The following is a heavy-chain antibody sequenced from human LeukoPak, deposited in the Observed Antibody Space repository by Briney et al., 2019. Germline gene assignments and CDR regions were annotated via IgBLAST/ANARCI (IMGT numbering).Heavy chain of an antibody. Sequence: GGSLRLSCTASGFTFTSYAMHWVRQAPGKGLEWVSYISSSGSTIYYADSVKGRFTISRDNAKNSLYLQMNSLRAEDTAVYYCAELGITMIGGVWGKGTTVTISS. D-gene: IGHD3-10*02. V-gene: IGHV3-48*03. J-gene: IGHJ6*04. CDR3: AELGITMIGGV. CDR2: ISSSGSTI. CDR1: GFTFTSYA.